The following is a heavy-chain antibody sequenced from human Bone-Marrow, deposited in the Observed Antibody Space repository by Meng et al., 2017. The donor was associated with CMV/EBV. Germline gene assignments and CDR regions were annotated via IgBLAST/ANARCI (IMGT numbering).Heavy chain of an antibody. Sequence: GGSLRLSCAASGFTFSDYGMHWVRQAPGKGLEWVAYVRYDGNNKNYADSVKGRFTISRDNSKNTLYLQMNSLRAEDTAVYYCAKDRYLANYFDYWGQGTLVTVSS. CDR3: AKDRYLANYFDY. CDR2: VRYDGNNK. CDR1: GFTFSDYG. J-gene: IGHJ4*02. D-gene: IGHD3-9*01. V-gene: IGHV3-30*02.